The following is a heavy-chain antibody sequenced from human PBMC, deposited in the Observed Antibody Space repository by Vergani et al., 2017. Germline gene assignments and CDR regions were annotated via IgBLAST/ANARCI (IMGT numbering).Heavy chain of an antibody. CDR2: ISSSSSYI. CDR3: ARVGGYSHYGMDV. CDR1: GFTFSSYS. Sequence: VQLVESGGGLVKPGGSLRLSCAASGFTFSSYSMNWVRQAPGKGLEWVLSISSSSSYIYYADSVKGRFTISRDNAKNSLYLQMNSLRAEDTAVYYCARVGGYSHYGMDVWGQGTTVTVSS. D-gene: IGHD5-18*01. V-gene: IGHV3-21*01. J-gene: IGHJ6*02.